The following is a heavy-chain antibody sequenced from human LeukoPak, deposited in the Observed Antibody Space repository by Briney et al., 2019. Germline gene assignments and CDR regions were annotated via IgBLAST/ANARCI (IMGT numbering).Heavy chain of an antibody. CDR3: ARGGGRNTTMVWAFDY. CDR1: GYTFIAYY. Sequence: ASVKVSCKASGYTFIAYYMHWVRQAPGKGLEYVSGISTNGGSTYYADSVKGRFTISRDNSKNTLFLQMGSLRAEDMAVYYCARGGGRNTTMVWAFDYWGQGTLVTVSS. CDR2: ISTNGGST. D-gene: IGHD5-18*01. V-gene: IGHV3-64*02. J-gene: IGHJ4*02.